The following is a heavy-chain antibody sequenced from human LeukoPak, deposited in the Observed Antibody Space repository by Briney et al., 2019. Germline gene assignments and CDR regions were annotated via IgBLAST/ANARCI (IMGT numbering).Heavy chain of an antibody. CDR1: GGSMSRYY. CDR2: IYYTGSI. J-gene: IGHJ4*02. Sequence: SETLSLTCTVSGGSMSRYYWSWIRQPPGKGLEWIGYIYYTGSINYNPSLKSRVTISVDTSKNQFSLKLSSVTAADTAVYYCARVEGAGGGTGDYWGQGTLVTVSS. CDR3: ARVEGAGGGTGDY. V-gene: IGHV4-59*12. D-gene: IGHD1-1*01.